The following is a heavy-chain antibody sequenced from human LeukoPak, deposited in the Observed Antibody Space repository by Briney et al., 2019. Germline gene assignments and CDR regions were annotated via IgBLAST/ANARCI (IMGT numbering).Heavy chain of an antibody. V-gene: IGHV3-33*01. D-gene: IGHD3-3*01. Sequence: GGSLRLSCAASGFTFSSYGMHWVRQAPGKGLEWVAVIWYDGSNKYYADSVKGRFTISRDNSKNTLYLQMNSLRAEDTAVYYCARDEAFTIFGVVRDAFDIWGQGTMVTVSS. CDR1: GFTFSSYG. CDR3: ARDEAFTIFGVVRDAFDI. CDR2: IWYDGSNK. J-gene: IGHJ3*02.